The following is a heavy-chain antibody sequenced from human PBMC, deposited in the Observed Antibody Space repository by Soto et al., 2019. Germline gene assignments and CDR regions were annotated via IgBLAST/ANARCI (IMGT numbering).Heavy chain of an antibody. CDR3: ARGYCTTTICDPWFDP. V-gene: IGHV5-51*01. CDR1: GYSFTSYW. J-gene: IGHJ5*02. Sequence: SGESLKISCTGVGYSFTSYWIGWVRQMPGKGLEWMGIIYPGDSDTRYSPSFQGQVTISADKSISTVYLQWSSLKASDTAMYYCARGYCTTTICDPWFDPWGQGTLVTVSS. D-gene: IGHD2-2*01. CDR2: IYPGDSDT.